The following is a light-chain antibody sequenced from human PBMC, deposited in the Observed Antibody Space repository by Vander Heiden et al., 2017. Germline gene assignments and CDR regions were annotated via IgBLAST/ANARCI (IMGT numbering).Light chain of an antibody. CDR1: SLPKQY. V-gene: IGLV3-25*03. CDR2: KDT. J-gene: IGLJ2*01. Sequence: SYELTQPPSVSVSPGQTARITCSGDSLPKQYAYWYQQKPGQAPVLAIYKDTERPSGIPERFSGSSSRTTLTLTISGVQAEDEADYYCQSADISGIYRIFGGGTKLTVL. CDR3: QSADISGIYRI.